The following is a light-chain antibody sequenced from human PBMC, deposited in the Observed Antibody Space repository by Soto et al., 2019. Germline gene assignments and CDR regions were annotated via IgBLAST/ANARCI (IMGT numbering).Light chain of an antibody. CDR3: QQLNSNPPLT. CDR2: TAS. Sequence: IQLTQSPSSLSASVGDRVTITCRASHGISSYLAWYQQKPGKAPKLLIYTASTLQSGVPSRFSGSGSGTDFTLTISSLQPEDFATYYCQQLNSNPPLTFGGGTKVEIK. V-gene: IGKV1-9*01. CDR1: HGISSY. J-gene: IGKJ4*01.